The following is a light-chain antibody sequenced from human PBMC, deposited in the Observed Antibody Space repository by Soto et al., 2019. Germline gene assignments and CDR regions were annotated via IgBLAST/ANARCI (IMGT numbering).Light chain of an antibody. CDR2: GAS. J-gene: IGKJ1*01. CDR1: QTINSGY. V-gene: IGKV3D-20*02. CDR3: QQRSNWPPWT. Sequence: IVLTQSPGTLSLSPGERAALSCRASQTINSGYLAWYQQKPGQAPRLLIYGASSRATGVPARFSGSGSGTDFTLTISSLEPEDFAVYYCQQRSNWPPWTFGQGTKVDIK.